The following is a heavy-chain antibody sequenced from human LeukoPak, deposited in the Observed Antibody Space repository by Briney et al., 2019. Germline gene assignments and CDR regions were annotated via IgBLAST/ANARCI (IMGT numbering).Heavy chain of an antibody. CDR3: ARDTPYDIFSPIDAFDI. V-gene: IGHV1-69*05. CDR1: GGTFSSYA. Sequence: ASVKVSCKASGGTFSSYAISWVRQAPGQGLEWMGGIIPIFGTANYAQKFQGRVTITTDESTSTAYMELSSLRSEDTAVYYCARDTPYDIFSPIDAFDIWGQGTMVTVSS. CDR2: IIPIFGTA. J-gene: IGHJ3*02. D-gene: IGHD3-9*01.